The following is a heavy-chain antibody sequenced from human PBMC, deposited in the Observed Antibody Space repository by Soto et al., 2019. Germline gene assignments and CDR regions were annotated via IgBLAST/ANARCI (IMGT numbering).Heavy chain of an antibody. CDR1: GYTFTSYG. CDR2: ISAYNGNT. Sequence: ASVKFSCKASGYTFTSYGISWVRQAPGQGLEWMGWISAYNGNTNYAQKLQGRVTMTTDTSTSTAYMELRSLRSDDTAVYYCARGTRLYYYYGMDVWGQGTTVTVSS. V-gene: IGHV1-18*01. CDR3: ARGTRLYYYYGMDV. J-gene: IGHJ6*02.